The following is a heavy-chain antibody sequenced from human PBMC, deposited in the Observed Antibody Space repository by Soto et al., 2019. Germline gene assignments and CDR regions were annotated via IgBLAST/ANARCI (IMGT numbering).Heavy chain of an antibody. CDR1: GDSVSSNNIA. V-gene: IGHV6-1*01. CDR3: ARGRWYTFDY. CDR2: TYYRSKWYN. D-gene: IGHD2-15*01. Sequence: SQTLSLTCAVSGDSVSSNNIAWNWLRQSPWRGLEWLGRTYYRSKWYNEYAVSVRSRITINLDTSKNQFSLQLNSVTPEDTAVYYSARGRWYTFDYWGQGAQVTVSS. J-gene: IGHJ4*02.